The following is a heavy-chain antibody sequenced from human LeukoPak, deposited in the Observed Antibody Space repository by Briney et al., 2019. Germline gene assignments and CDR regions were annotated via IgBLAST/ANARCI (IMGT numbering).Heavy chain of an antibody. J-gene: IGHJ5*02. CDR2: INHSGST. V-gene: IGHV4-34*01. Sequence: SETLSLTCAVDGGSFSGYYWSWIRQPPGKGLEWIGEINHSGSTNYNPSLKSRVTISVDTSKNQFSLKLSSVTAADTAVYYCARGFEGSGSLKYSHLGFDPWGQGTLVTVSS. CDR1: GGSFSGYY. D-gene: IGHD3-10*01. CDR3: ARGFEGSGSLKYSHLGFDP.